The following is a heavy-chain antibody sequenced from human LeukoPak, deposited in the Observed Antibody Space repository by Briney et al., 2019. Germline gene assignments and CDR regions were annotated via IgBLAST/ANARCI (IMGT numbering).Heavy chain of an antibody. D-gene: IGHD2-15*01. CDR2: ISYSGST. Sequence: SETLSLTCTVSGGSISSYYWSWIRQPPGKGLEWIGYISYSGSTNYNPSLKSRVTISVDTSKNQFSLKLSSVTAADTAVYYCARGGFDYWGQGTLVTVSS. V-gene: IGHV4-59*12. CDR1: GGSISSYY. CDR3: ARGGFDY. J-gene: IGHJ4*02.